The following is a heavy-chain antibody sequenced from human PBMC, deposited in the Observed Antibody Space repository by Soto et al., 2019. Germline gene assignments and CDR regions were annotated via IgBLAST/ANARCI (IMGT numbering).Heavy chain of an antibody. CDR2: RWDDGSST. CDR1: GVTFSSYG. D-gene: IGHD5-12*01. CDR3: AKLDGYNAFDY. J-gene: IGHJ4*02. Sequence: GGTLRLSCGASGVTFSSYGMHWVREAPGKGLEWVSVRWDDGSSTYYADPVKGRFTISRDNSKNTLYLQMNSLRAEDTAVYYCAKLDGYNAFDYWGQGTLVTVSS. V-gene: IGHV3-33*06.